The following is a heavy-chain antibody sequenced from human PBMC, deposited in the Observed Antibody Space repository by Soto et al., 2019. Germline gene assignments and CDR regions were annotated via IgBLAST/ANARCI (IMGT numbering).Heavy chain of an antibody. CDR2: FYYSGST. CDR1: CGSISSTSYY. CDR3: ARQVVDGTVAGSGSFDY. D-gene: IGHD3-10*01. V-gene: IGHV4-39*01. Sequence: SETLSLTCTVSCGSISSTSYYWVWIRQPPGKGLEWIGSFYYSGSTYYNPSLKRRVTISLDTSENQFSLKLSSVTAADTAVYYCARQVVDGTVAGSGSFDYWGQGTLVTVS. J-gene: IGHJ4*02.